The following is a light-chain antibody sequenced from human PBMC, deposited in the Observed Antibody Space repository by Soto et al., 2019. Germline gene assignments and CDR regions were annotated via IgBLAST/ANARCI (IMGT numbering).Light chain of an antibody. CDR2: KAS. J-gene: IGKJ2*01. V-gene: IGKV1-5*03. Sequence: DIQMTQSPSTLPASVGDRVTITCRASQSISSWLAWYQQKPGKAPKLLIHKASTLESGVPSRFSGSGSGTEFTLTISSLQSEDFATYYCQQYQSYSYTFGQGTKLDIE. CDR3: QQYQSYSYT. CDR1: QSISSW.